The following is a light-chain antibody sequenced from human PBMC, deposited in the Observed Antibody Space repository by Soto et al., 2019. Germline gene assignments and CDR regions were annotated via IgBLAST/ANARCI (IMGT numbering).Light chain of an antibody. Sequence: DIQLTQSPSSLSASVGDRVTITCRASQFISNYLNWYQQRPGKAPSLLIYAAPSLQSGVPSRFSGRGSGTGFTLTISRLQPEDCATYYCQQSDSTPGTFGQGTKVDIK. CDR1: QFISNY. V-gene: IGKV1-39*01. J-gene: IGKJ1*01. CDR3: QQSDSTPGT. CDR2: AAP.